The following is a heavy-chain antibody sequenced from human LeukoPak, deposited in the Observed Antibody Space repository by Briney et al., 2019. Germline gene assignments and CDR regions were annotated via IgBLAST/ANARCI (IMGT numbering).Heavy chain of an antibody. CDR1: GGSISSYY. V-gene: IGHV4-59*01. CDR3: ARYRAFDI. Sequence: SETLSLTCTVSGGSISSYYWSWIRQPSGKGLEWIGYIDHSGTTNYNPSLKSRVTISVDTSKNQFSLKLTSVTAADTAVYYCARYRAFDIWGRGTLVTVSS. CDR2: IDHSGTT. J-gene: IGHJ3*02.